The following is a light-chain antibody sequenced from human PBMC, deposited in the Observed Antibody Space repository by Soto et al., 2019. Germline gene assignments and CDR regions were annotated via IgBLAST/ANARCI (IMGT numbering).Light chain of an antibody. V-gene: IGKV3-20*01. CDR2: DAS. CDR3: QQYGSSPIT. Sequence: EIVLTQSPGTLSLSPGERATLSCRASQSVSSSYLAWYQQKPGQAPRLLIFDASIRLPTVPARFSGSVSGTEFTLTISRLESEDFAVYYCQQYGSSPITFGQGTRLEIK. CDR1: QSVSSSY. J-gene: IGKJ5*01.